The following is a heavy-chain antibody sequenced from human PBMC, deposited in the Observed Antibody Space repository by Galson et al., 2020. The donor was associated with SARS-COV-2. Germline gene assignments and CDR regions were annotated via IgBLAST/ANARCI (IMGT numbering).Heavy chain of an antibody. CDR3: ATKRYYSSGSYYPFDL. V-gene: IGHV4-59*12. CDR1: GGSIGDYY. CDR2: VYRTGAT. Sequence: SETLSLTCTVGGGSIGDYYWSWLRHFPGKGLQWIGYVYRTGATEYNPSLKGRLTMSVDTSKNQFSLELTSVTAADTAVYYCATKRYYSSGSYYPFDLWGQGPQVTVSS. D-gene: IGHD3-10*01. J-gene: IGHJ4*02.